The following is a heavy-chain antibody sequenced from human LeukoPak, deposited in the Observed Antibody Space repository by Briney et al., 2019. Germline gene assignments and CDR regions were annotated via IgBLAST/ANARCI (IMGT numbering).Heavy chain of an antibody. V-gene: IGHV3-30*03. CDR3: AREMSYASGSMRGVDV. J-gene: IGHJ6*02. CDR2: ISYDGTNK. D-gene: IGHD3-10*01. CDR1: GFTFSNYG. Sequence: GGSLRLSCAASGFTFSNYGIHWVRQAPGKGLEWVSVISYDGTNKYYADSVKGRFTISRDNSKNTLFLQMSSLRPEDTAVYYCAREMSYASGSMRGVDVWGQGTTVTVPS.